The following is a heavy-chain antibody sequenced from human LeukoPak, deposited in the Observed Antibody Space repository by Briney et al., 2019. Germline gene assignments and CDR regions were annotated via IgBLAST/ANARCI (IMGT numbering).Heavy chain of an antibody. CDR3: ARDGYDYVWGSYHYPDY. Sequence: ASVKVSCKASGYTFTSYYMHWVRQAPGQGLEWMGIINPSGGSTSYAQKFQGRVTMTRDTSTSTVYMELSSLRSEDTAVYYCARDGYDYVWGSYHYPDYWGQGTLVTVSS. V-gene: IGHV1-46*01. J-gene: IGHJ4*02. CDR1: GYTFTSYY. CDR2: INPSGGST. D-gene: IGHD3-16*02.